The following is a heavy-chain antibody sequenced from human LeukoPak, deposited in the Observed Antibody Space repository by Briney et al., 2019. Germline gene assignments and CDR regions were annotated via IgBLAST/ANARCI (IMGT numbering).Heavy chain of an antibody. CDR2: ISAYNGNT. Sequence: ASVKVSCKASGGTFSSYAISWVRQAPGQGLEWMGWISAYNGNTNYAQKLQGRVTMTTDTSTSTAYMELRSLRSDDTAVYYCARNVVPAASEYYYYYGMDVWGQGTTVTVSS. CDR1: GGTFSSYA. V-gene: IGHV1-18*01. D-gene: IGHD2-2*01. CDR3: ARNVVPAASEYYYYYGMDV. J-gene: IGHJ6*02.